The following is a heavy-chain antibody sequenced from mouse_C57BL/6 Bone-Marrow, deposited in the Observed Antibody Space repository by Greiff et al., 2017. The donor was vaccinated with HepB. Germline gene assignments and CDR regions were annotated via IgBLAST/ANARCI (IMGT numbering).Heavy chain of an antibody. CDR1: GFTFSSYG. CDR2: ISSGGSYT. Sequence: DVMLVESGGDLVKPGGSLKLSCAASGFTFSSYGMSWVRQTPDKRLEWVATISSGGSYTYYPDSVKGRFTISRDNAKNTLYLQMSSLKSEDTAMYYCVPTRAWFAYWGQGTLVTVSA. CDR3: VPTRAWFAY. J-gene: IGHJ3*01. D-gene: IGHD6-1*01. V-gene: IGHV5-6*02.